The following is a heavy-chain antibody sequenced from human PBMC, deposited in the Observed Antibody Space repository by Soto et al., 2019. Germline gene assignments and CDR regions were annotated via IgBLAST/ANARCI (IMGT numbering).Heavy chain of an antibody. CDR3: ARSGEFSASDYFGF. V-gene: IGHV3-9*01. CDR2: ISWNSGRI. J-gene: IGHJ4*02. Sequence: EVQLVQYGGGWVQPGRSLRLSCGASGFTFDDYGMHWVRQAPGKGLEWVSSISWNSGRIGYADSVKGRFTISRDNVKNSLYLQTNSLRAEDTALYYCARSGEFSASDYFGFWGQGTLVTVSS. CDR1: GFTFDDYG. D-gene: IGHD3-10*01.